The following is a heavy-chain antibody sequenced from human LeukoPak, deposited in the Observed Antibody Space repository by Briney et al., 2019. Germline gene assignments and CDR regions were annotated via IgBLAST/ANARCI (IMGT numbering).Heavy chain of an antibody. CDR2: IIPIFGTA. V-gene: IGHV1-69*13. D-gene: IGHD2-2*01. Sequence: WASVKVSCKASGGTFSSYAISWVRQAPGQGLEWMGGIIPIFGTANYAQKFQGRVTITADESTSTAYMELSSLRSEGTAVYYCARPSGVVVPAAPLHYWGQGTLVTVSS. J-gene: IGHJ4*02. CDR1: GGTFSSYA. CDR3: ARPSGVVVPAAPLHY.